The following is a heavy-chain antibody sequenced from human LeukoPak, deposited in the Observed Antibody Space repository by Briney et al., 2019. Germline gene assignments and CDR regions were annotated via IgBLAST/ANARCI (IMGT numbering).Heavy chain of an antibody. V-gene: IGHV5-51*01. CDR3: ARQSRDGSKTRGYYFDY. J-gene: IGHJ4*02. Sequence: GESLKISCQVSGYSFINYWIGWVRQMPGKGLESMGIIYPADSDTTYSPSFPGQVPISADKSISTVYLQWSSLKASDTAMYYCARQSRDGSKTRGYYFDYWGQGTLVTVSS. CDR2: IYPADSDT. CDR1: GYSFINYW. D-gene: IGHD3-10*01.